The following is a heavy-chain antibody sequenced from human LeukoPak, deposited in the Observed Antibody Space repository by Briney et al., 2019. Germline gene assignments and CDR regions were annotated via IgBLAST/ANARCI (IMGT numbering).Heavy chain of an antibody. CDR1: GYTFTSYY. CDR2: INPSGGST. CDR3: ARDTHWGTDY. J-gene: IGHJ4*02. D-gene: IGHD7-27*01. Sequence: GASVKVSCKASGYTFTSYYMHWVRQGPGQGLEWMGIINPSGGSTSYAQKFQGRVTMRRDTSTSTVYMELSSLRSEDTAVYNCARDTHWGTDYWGQGTLVTVSS. V-gene: IGHV1-46*01.